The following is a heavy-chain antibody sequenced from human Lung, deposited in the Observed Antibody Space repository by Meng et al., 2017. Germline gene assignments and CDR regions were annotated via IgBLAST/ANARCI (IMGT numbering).Heavy chain of an antibody. D-gene: IGHD4-11*01. CDR2: INHSGST. V-gene: IGHV4-34*01. CDR3: ARGPTTMAHDFDY. J-gene: IGHJ4*02. Sequence: HLQQGGAGRLKPSETLSLTVVVSGGSFSDYYWSWIRQPPGKGLEWIGEINHSGSTNYNPSLESRATISVDTSQNNLSLKLSSVTAADSAVYYCARGPTTMAHDFDYWGQGTLVTVSS. CDR1: GGSFSDYY.